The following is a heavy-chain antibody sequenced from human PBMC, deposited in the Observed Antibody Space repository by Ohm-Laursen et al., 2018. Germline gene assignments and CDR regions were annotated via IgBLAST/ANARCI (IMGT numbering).Heavy chain of an antibody. D-gene: IGHD3-16*01. Sequence: RSLRLSCTASGFTFSIYGIHWVRQAPGKGLEWLAVIWYDGTNKYYADSVEGRFTISRDNAKSTLYLQMNSLRAEDTAVYYCARGSLNGLDVWGQGTTVTVSS. J-gene: IGHJ6*02. CDR1: GFTFSIYG. CDR2: IWYDGTNK. CDR3: ARGSLNGLDV. V-gene: IGHV3-33*01.